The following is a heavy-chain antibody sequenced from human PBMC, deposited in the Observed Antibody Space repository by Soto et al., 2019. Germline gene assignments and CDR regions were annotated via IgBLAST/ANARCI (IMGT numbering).Heavy chain of an antibody. Sequence: QVQLQESGPGLVRPSQTLSLTCTVSGDSISSGGYYWSWIRQHPGKGLEWIGYIYYSGNTYYNPSLKSRVSLSVDTSKNQFSLRLSSVSAADTAVYYCARARSRYCDYWGQGTQVAVSS. V-gene: IGHV4-31*03. D-gene: IGHD3-10*01. J-gene: IGHJ4*02. CDR2: IYYSGNT. CDR1: GDSISSGGYY. CDR3: ARARSRYCDY.